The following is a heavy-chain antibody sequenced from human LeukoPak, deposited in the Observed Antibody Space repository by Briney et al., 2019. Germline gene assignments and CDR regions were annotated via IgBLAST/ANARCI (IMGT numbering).Heavy chain of an antibody. V-gene: IGHV3-23*01. CDR2: ISGSGGST. J-gene: IGHJ4*02. Sequence: GRSPRLSCAASGFTFNSYAMSWVRQAPGKGLEWVSAISGSGGSTYYADSVKGRSTISRDNSKNTLYLQMNSLRAEDTAVYYCAKEGYSGSYLFLDYWGQGTLVTVSS. D-gene: IGHD1-26*01. CDR1: GFTFNSYA. CDR3: AKEGYSGSYLFLDY.